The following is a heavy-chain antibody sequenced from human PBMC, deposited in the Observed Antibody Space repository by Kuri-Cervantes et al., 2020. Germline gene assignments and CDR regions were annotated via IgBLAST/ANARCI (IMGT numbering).Heavy chain of an antibody. J-gene: IGHJ4*02. V-gene: IGHV1-3*01. Sequence: ASVKVSCKASGYTFTSYAMHWVRQAPGQRLEWMGWSNAGNGNTKYSQEFHGSVTITTDESTSTAYMELSSLRSEDTAVYYCVRESTTMTRNFDYWGQGTLVTVSS. CDR2: SNAGNGNT. CDR1: GYTFTSYA. CDR3: VRESTTMTRNFDY. D-gene: IGHD3-22*01.